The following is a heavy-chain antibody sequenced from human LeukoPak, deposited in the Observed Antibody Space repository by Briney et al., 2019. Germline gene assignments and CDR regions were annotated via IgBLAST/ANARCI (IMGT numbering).Heavy chain of an antibody. CDR3: AREATYCGGDCYDY. CDR1: GGTFSSYA. V-gene: IGHV1-69*05. J-gene: IGHJ4*02. CDR2: IIPIFGTA. Sequence: ASVKVSCKASGGTFSSYAISWVQQAPGQGLEWMGGIIPIFGTANYAQKFQGRVTITTDESTSTAYMELSSLRSEDTAVYYCAREATYCGGDCYDYWGQGTLVTVSS. D-gene: IGHD2-21*02.